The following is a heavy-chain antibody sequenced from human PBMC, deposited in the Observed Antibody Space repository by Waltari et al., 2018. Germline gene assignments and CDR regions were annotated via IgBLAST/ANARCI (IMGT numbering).Heavy chain of an antibody. CDR1: GGPFNDYS. CDR3: ARGDLHYGSSGFFY. J-gene: IGHJ4*02. V-gene: IGHV4-34*01. CDR2: IHHSGTT. Sequence: QVQLHQWGAGLLKPSETLSLTCGVSGGPFNDYSWTWIRQPPGKGLEWVGEIHHSGTTDYNPSLNSRLTMSVDTSKKQISLKMSSVTAADTAVYYCARGDLHYGSSGFFYWGQGALVTVSS. D-gene: IGHD3-22*01.